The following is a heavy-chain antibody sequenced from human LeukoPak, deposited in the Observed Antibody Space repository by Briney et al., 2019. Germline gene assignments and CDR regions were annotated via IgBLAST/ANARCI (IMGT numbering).Heavy chain of an antibody. CDR2: IIPILGIA. J-gene: IGHJ4*02. Sequence: SVKVSCKASGGTFSSYTISWVRQAPGQGLEWMGRIIPILGIANYAQKFQGRVTITVDKSTSTAYMELSSLRSEDTAVYYCARGYCSGGSCYYFDYWGQGTLVTVSS. V-gene: IGHV1-69*02. D-gene: IGHD2-15*01. CDR3: ARGYCSGGSCYYFDY. CDR1: GGTFSSYT.